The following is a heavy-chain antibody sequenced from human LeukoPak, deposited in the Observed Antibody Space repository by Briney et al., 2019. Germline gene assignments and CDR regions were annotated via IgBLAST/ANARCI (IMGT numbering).Heavy chain of an antibody. J-gene: IGHJ5*02. CDR3: AAAAPGTDWLDP. CDR2: ISSSSAYI. V-gene: IGHV3-21*01. Sequence: GGSLRLSCAAPGFTFSSYSMNWVRQAPGKGLEWVSSISSSSAYIYYADSVKGRFTISRDNAENSLYLQMNSLRAEDTAVYYCAAAAPGTDWLDPWGQGTLVTVSS. D-gene: IGHD6-13*01. CDR1: GFTFSSYS.